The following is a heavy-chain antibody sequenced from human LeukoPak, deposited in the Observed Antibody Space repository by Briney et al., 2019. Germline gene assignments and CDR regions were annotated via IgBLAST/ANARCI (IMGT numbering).Heavy chain of an antibody. V-gene: IGHV3-53*01. J-gene: IGHJ6*03. D-gene: IGHD4-17*01. CDR2: LYTDDNT. Sequence: PGGSLRLSCTASGVTVSSNYMNWVRQAPGKGLEWVSILYTDDNTNYADSVEGRFTISRDTSKNTLYLQMNSLRAEDTAVYYCAKESLNGDHDYYYMDVWGKGTTVTVSS. CDR3: AKESLNGDHDYYYMDV. CDR1: GVTVSSNY.